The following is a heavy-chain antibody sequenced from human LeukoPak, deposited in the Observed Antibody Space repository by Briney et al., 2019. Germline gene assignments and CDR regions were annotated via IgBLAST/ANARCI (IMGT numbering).Heavy chain of an antibody. CDR1: GYTFTSYD. CDR2: MNPNSGNT. Sequence: ASVKVSCKASGYTFTSYDINWVRQATGQGLEWMGWMNPNSGNTGYAQKFQGRVTMTRNTSISTAYMELGSLRSEDTAVYYCAASGSGWYDGDYYYGMDVWGQGTTVTVSS. D-gene: IGHD6-19*01. V-gene: IGHV1-8*01. CDR3: AASGSGWYDGDYYYGMDV. J-gene: IGHJ6*02.